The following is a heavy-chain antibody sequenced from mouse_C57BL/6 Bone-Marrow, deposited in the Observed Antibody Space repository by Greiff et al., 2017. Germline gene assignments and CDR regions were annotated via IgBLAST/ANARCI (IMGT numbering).Heavy chain of an antibody. CDR3: ALLLRRGYFDV. CDR2: IYPRSGNT. D-gene: IGHD1-1*01. V-gene: IGHV1-81*01. Sequence: QVQLQQSGAELARPGASVKLSCKASGYTFTSYGISWVKQRTGQGLEWIGEIYPRSGNTYYNEKFKGKATLTADKSSSTAYIELRSLTSEDSAVYFCALLLRRGYFDVWGTGTTVTVSS. CDR1: GYTFTSYG. J-gene: IGHJ1*03.